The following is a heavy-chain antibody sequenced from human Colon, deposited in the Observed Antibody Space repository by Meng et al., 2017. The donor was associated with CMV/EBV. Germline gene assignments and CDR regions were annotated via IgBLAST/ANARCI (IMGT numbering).Heavy chain of an antibody. J-gene: IGHJ5*02. CDR3: AREPDDGEGFDP. V-gene: IGHV3-53*01. CDR2: IFSDAST. CDR1: GFSVSGYY. Sequence: GGPLRLSCAASGFSVSGYYMSWVRQAPGKGLEWVSVIFSDASTLSIQSVAGRFTVSRDTLRNTVYLQMNSLRVDDTAVYYCAREPDDGEGFDPWGQGALVTVSS. D-gene: IGHD1-1*01.